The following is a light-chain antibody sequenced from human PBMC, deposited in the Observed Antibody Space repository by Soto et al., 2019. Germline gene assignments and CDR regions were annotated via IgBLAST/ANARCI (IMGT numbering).Light chain of an antibody. V-gene: IGKV4-1*01. CDR2: WGS. CDR3: QLFFRIPLT. Sequence: EIVMTQSPDSLSLSLGERATFNCKSSQNVLDTSNKANYLAWYQQKPGQSPKLLIYWGSTRQSGVPDRFSGTGSGTDFTLTIASLQAEDVAVYYCQLFFRIPLTFGGGTKVEIK. CDR1: QNVLDTSNKANY. J-gene: IGKJ4*01.